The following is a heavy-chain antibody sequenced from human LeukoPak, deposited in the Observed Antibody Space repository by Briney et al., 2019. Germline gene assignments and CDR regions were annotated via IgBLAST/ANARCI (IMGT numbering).Heavy chain of an antibody. CDR2: ISNDGSKK. D-gene: IGHD3-10*01. V-gene: IGHV3-30*07. J-gene: IGHJ6*03. CDR3: ARVGPLVRGVMSSYYYYMDV. Sequence: GGSLRLSCAASGFTFSSYAIHWVRQAPGKGLEWVTVISNDGSKKSYADSVKGRFTISRDNAKNSLYLQMNSLRAEDTAVYYCARVGPLVRGVMSSYYYYMDVWGKGTTVTISS. CDR1: GFTFSSYA.